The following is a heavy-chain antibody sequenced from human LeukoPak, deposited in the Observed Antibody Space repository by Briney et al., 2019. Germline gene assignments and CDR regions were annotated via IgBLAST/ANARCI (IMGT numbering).Heavy chain of an antibody. D-gene: IGHD3-22*01. CDR1: GGSISSGGYY. V-gene: IGHV4-31*03. CDR2: IYYSGST. CDR3: ARSYYDSSGPLRY. Sequence: PSEALSLTCTVSGGSISSGGYYWSWIRQHPGKGLEWIGYIYYSGSTYYNPSLKSRVTISVDTSKNQFSLKLSSVTAADTAVYYCARSYYDSSGPLRYWGQGTLVTVSS. J-gene: IGHJ4*02.